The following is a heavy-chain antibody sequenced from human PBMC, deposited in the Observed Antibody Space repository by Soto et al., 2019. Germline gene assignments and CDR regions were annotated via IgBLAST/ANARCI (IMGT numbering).Heavy chain of an antibody. CDR3: AKEGEMGHYCDY. V-gene: IGHV3-23*01. Sequence: GESLKISCAASGFTFSSYAMSWVRQAPGKGLEWVSAFSGSGGSTYSADSVKGRFTISRDNSKNTLYLQMNSLRAEDTAVYYCAKEGEMGHYCDYWGQGTLVPVSS. CDR2: FSGSGGST. CDR1: GFTFSSYA. J-gene: IGHJ4*02. D-gene: IGHD3-16*01.